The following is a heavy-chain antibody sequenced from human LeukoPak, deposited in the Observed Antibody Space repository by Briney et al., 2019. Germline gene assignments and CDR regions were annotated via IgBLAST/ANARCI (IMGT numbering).Heavy chain of an antibody. V-gene: IGHV1-3*01. D-gene: IGHD2-21*02. J-gene: IGHJ6*02. CDR2: INAGNGNT. Sequence: ASVKVSCKASGYTFTSYAMHWVRQAPGQRLEWMGWINAGNGNTKYSQKFQGRVTITRDTSASTAYMELSSLRSEDTAVYYCARVDCGGDCPYYYYGMDVWGQGTTVTVSS. CDR1: GYTFTSYA. CDR3: ARVDCGGDCPYYYYGMDV.